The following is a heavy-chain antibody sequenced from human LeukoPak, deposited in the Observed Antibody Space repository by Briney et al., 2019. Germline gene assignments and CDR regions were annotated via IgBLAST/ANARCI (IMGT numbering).Heavy chain of an antibody. D-gene: IGHD3-22*01. CDR2: IYSGGST. CDR1: GFTVSSNY. V-gene: IGHV3-53*01. CDR3: ARVDRTYYYDSSGYFDY. Sequence: LPGGSLRLSCAASGFTVSSNYMSWVRQAPGKGLEWVSVIYSGGSTYYADSVKGRFTISRDNSKNTLDLQMNSLRAEDTAVYYCARVDRTYYYDSSGYFDYWGQGTLVTVSS. J-gene: IGHJ4*02.